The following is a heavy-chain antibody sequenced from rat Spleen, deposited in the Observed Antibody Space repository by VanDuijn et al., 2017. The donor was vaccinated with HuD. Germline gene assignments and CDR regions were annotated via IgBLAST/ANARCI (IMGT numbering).Heavy chain of an antibody. V-gene: IGHV5-31*01. CDR3: TRDDRDYYSSSNWFAY. D-gene: IGHD1-2*01. CDR2: ITNTGGST. J-gene: IGHJ3*01. Sequence: EVQLVESDGGLVQPGRSLKLSCAASGFNFNDYWMTWIRQAPGKGLEWVASITNTGGSTFYPDSVKGRFTISRDNAESTLYLQMNSLRSEDTATYYCTRDDRDYYSSSNWFAYWGQGTLVTVSS. CDR1: GFNFNDYW.